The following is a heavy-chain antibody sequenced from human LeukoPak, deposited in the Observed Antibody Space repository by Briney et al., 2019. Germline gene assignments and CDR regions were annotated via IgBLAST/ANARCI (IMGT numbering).Heavy chain of an antibody. CDR2: IYASGST. Sequence: PSETLSLTYTVSGGSISSYYWSWIRQPAGKGLEWIGRIYASGSTNYNPSLKSRVTMSVDTSKNQFSLKLSSVTAADTAVYHCARGGQLWLPGWYFDLWGRGTLVTVSS. V-gene: IGHV4-4*07. D-gene: IGHD5-18*01. CDR1: GGSISSYY. J-gene: IGHJ2*01. CDR3: ARGGQLWLPGWYFDL.